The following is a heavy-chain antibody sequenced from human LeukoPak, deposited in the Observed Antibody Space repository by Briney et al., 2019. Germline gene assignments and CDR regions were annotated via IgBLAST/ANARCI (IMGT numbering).Heavy chain of an antibody. D-gene: IGHD3-10*01. CDR1: GGSISSYY. J-gene: IGHJ6*04. CDR3: ARLTGRYDGVDV. Sequence: SETLSLTCTVSGGSISSYYWSWIRQPPGKGLEWIGEINHSGSTNYNPSLKSRVTISVDTSKNQFSLKLSSVTAADTAVYYCARLTGRYDGVDVWGKGTTVTVSS. V-gene: IGHV4-34*01. CDR2: INHSGST.